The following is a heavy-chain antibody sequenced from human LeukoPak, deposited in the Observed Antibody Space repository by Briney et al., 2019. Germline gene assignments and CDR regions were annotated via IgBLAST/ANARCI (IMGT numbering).Heavy chain of an antibody. CDR1: GYIYTNYG. CDR2: ISAYNGNT. CDR3: ARDLDIVVVPVVPRHYGLDV. V-gene: IGHV1-18*01. J-gene: IGHJ6*02. Sequence: GASVKVSCKASGYIYTNYGISWVRQAPGQGLEWMGWISAYNGNTNYVQKFQGRVTMTTDTSTTTAYMELRSLRSDDTAVYYCARDLDIVVVPVVPRHYGLDVWGQGTTVTVSS. D-gene: IGHD2-2*01.